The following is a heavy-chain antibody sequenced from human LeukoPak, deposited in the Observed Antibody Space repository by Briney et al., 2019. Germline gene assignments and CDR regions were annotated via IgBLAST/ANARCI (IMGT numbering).Heavy chain of an antibody. Sequence: SETLSLTCTVSGGSISSSSYYWGWIRQPPGKGLEWIGSIYYSGSTYYNPSLKSRVTISVDTSKNQFSLKLSSVTAADTAVYYCARLKYYYDRSGYRAAYLQHWCQGTLVTVYS. CDR1: GGSISSSSYY. V-gene: IGHV4-39*01. CDR3: ARLKYYYDRSGYRAAYLQH. D-gene: IGHD3-22*01. J-gene: IGHJ1*01. CDR2: IYYSGST.